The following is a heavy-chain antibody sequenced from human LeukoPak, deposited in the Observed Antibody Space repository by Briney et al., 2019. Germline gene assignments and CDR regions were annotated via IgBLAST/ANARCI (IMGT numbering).Heavy chain of an antibody. D-gene: IGHD3-10*01. CDR3: ARARFGEHFDY. V-gene: IGHV4-59*01. Sequence: PSETLSLTCTVSGGSISSYYWSWIRQPPGKGLEWIGYIYYSGGTNYNPSLKSRVTISVDTSKNQFSLKLSSVTAADTAVYYCARARFGEHFDYWGQGTLVTVSS. J-gene: IGHJ4*02. CDR2: IYYSGGT. CDR1: GGSISSYY.